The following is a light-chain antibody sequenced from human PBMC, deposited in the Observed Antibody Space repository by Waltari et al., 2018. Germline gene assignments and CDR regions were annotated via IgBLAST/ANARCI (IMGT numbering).Light chain of an antibody. V-gene: IGKV4-1*01. CDR1: QSVLFSSNNENY. J-gene: IGKJ2*01. Sequence: DIVMTQSPDSLAVSLGEGPTVNCDSSQSVLFSSNNENYLAWYQQKPGQPPKLLISWASIRDSGVPDRFSGSGSGTSFTLTINSLQAEDVATYYCQQYYSSPPTFGQGTKLEIK. CDR3: QQYYSSPPT. CDR2: WAS.